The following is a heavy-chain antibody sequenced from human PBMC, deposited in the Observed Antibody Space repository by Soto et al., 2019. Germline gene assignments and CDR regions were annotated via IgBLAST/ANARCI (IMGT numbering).Heavy chain of an antibody. CDR2: TRNKANSYTT. D-gene: IGHD3-3*01. V-gene: IGHV3-72*01. CDR1: GFTFSDHY. Sequence: TGGSLRLSCAASGFTFSDHYMDWVRQAPGKGLEWVGRTRNKANSYTTEYAASVKGRFTISRDDSKNSLYLQMNSLKTEDTAVYYCARAGRGLNYDFWSGNRGRYYYYYMDVWGKGTTVSVSS. CDR3: ARAGRGLNYDFWSGNRGRYYYYYMDV. J-gene: IGHJ6*03.